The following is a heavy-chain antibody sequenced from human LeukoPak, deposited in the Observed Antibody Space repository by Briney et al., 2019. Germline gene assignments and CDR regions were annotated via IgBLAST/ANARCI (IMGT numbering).Heavy chain of an antibody. Sequence: GGSLRLSCAGSGFTFSSYSMNWVRQAPGKGLEWVSCISSSSSYIYYADSVKGRFTISRDNAKNSLYLQMNSLRAEDTAVYYCARLLIVGATRDAFDIWGQGTMVTASS. J-gene: IGHJ3*02. D-gene: IGHD1-26*01. CDR1: GFTFSSYS. CDR2: ISSSSSYI. CDR3: ARLLIVGATRDAFDI. V-gene: IGHV3-21*01.